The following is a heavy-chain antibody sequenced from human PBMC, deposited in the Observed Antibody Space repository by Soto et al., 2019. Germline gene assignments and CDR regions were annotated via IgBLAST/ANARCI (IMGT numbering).Heavy chain of an antibody. V-gene: IGHV4-30-4*01. CDR3: ARDDLDTTAPMDV. CDR1: GGSISSGDYY. CDR2: IYYRGST. D-gene: IGHD4-17*01. Sequence: QVQLQESGPGLVKPSQTLSLTCTVPGGSISSGDYYWSWIRQPPGKGLECIGYIYYRGSTYYNPSLKSRVTISVDTSKNQFSLKLSSVTAADTAVYYCARDDLDTTAPMDVWGQGTTVTVSS. J-gene: IGHJ6*02.